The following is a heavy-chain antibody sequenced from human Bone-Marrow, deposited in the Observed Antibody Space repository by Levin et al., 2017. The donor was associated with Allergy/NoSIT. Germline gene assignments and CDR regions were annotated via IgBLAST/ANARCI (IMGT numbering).Heavy chain of an antibody. V-gene: IGHV1-69*06. Sequence: SVKVSCKASGGTFSSYAISWVRQAPGQGLEWMGGIIPIFGTANYAQKFQGRVTITADKSTSTAYMELSSLRSEDTAVYYCARECSSTSCYGWFDYWGQGTLVTVSS. CDR1: GGTFSSYA. CDR2: IIPIFGTA. CDR3: ARECSSTSCYGWFDY. J-gene: IGHJ4*02. D-gene: IGHD2-2*01.